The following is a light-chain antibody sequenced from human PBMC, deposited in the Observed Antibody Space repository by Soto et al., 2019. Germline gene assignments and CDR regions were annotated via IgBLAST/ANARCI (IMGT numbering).Light chain of an antibody. CDR2: EVS. Sequence: QSALTQPASVSGSPGQSITISCTGTSSDVGGYNSVSWYQQHPGKAPKLMIYEVSNRPSGVSNRFSGSKSGNTASLTISGLQAEDEADYYCSSYTTTSTLVFGTGTQLTVL. CDR1: SSDVGGYNS. V-gene: IGLV2-14*01. CDR3: SSYTTTSTLV. J-gene: IGLJ7*01.